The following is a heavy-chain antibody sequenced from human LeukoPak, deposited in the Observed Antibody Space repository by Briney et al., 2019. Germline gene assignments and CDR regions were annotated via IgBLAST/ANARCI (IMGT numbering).Heavy chain of an antibody. V-gene: IGHV3-23*01. Sequence: GGSLRLSCATSGFTFSTYDINWVRQAPGKGLEWVSAISGSDATTYYADSVEGRFTISRDSSKNTVFLQMNNLRADDTAVYFCAKEKWLRFDSWGQGTLVTVSS. CDR1: GFTFSTYD. D-gene: IGHD5-12*01. J-gene: IGHJ4*02. CDR3: AKEKWLRFDS. CDR2: ISGSDATT.